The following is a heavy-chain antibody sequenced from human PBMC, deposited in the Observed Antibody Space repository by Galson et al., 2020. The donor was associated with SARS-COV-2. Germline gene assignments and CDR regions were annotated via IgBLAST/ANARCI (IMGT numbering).Heavy chain of an antibody. D-gene: IGHD1-26*01. J-gene: IGHJ4*02. CDR1: GFTFSSYA. CDR3: ARPHSGSYYGAFDY. V-gene: IGHV3-30*01. CDR2: ISYDGSNK. Sequence: GGSLRLSCAASGFTFSSYAMHWVRQAPGKGLEWVAVISYDGSNKYYADSVKGRFTISRDNSKNTLYLQMNSLRAEDTAVYYCARPHSGSYYGAFDYWGQGTLVTVSS.